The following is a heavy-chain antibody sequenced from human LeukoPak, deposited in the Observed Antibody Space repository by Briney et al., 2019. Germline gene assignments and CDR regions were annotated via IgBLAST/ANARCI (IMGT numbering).Heavy chain of an antibody. CDR3: AKDVTDDYDSSDDAFDI. J-gene: IGHJ3*02. CDR1: GFTFDDYA. CDR2: ISWNSGSI. Sequence: PGRSLRLSCAASGFTFDDYAMHWVRQAPEKGLEWVSGISWNSGSIGYADSVKGRFTISRDNAKNSLYLQMNGLRAEDTALYYCAKDVTDDYDSSDDAFDIWGQGTMVTVSS. D-gene: IGHD3-22*01. V-gene: IGHV3-9*01.